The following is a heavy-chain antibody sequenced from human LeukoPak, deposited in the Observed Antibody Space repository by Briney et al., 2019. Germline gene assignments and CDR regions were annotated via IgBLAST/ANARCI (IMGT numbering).Heavy chain of an antibody. Sequence: WETLSLTCTVSGGSISNYYWNWIRQSAGRGLELIGRIHSSGGTNYNPSLKSRVTMSVDTSKNQFSLKLTSVTAADTAVYYCTRGAVGSIPHVAFDIWGQGTMVTVSS. CDR3: TRGAVGSIPHVAFDI. J-gene: IGHJ3*02. CDR1: GGSISNYY. V-gene: IGHV4-4*07. D-gene: IGHD1-26*01. CDR2: IHSSGGT.